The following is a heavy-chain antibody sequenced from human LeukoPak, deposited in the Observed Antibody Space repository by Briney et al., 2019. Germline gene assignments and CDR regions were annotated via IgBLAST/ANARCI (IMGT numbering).Heavy chain of an antibody. V-gene: IGHV4-61*01. CDR1: GGSVSSNSYY. CDR3: ARIPVAKTFDY. D-gene: IGHD6-19*01. Sequence: PSETLSLTCTVSGGSVSSNSYYWSWVRQPPGKGLEWIGLIDYTGSANYNPSLKSRVTISLDTSKNQFSVKVMSVTAADTAVYYCARIPVAKTFDYWGQGTLVTVSS. J-gene: IGHJ4*02. CDR2: IDYTGSA.